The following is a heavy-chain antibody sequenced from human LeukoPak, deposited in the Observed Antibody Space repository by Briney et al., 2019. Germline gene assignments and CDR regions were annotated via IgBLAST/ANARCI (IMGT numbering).Heavy chain of an antibody. V-gene: IGHV4-4*09. J-gene: IGHJ6*03. CDR1: GGSVSSYY. CDR3: ARRDIYYFYMDV. CDR2: IFTSGGT. Sequence: SETLSLACTVSGGSVSSYYWSWIRQPPGKGLEWIGYIFTSGGTNYNPSLKSRVPISVDTSKNQFSLRLYSVTAADTAVYYCARRDIYYFYMDVWGKGTTVTVSS.